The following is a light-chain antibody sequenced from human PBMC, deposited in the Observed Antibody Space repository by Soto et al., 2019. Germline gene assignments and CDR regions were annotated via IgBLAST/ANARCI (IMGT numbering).Light chain of an antibody. CDR3: SSYAGSNNVV. Sequence: QSALTQPASVSGSPGQSITISCTGTRSDIGGYKYVAWYQQHPGKAPKLIIYEVSKRPSGVPDRFSGSKSGNTASLTVSGLQAEDEADYYCSSYAGSNNVVFGGGTKLTVL. J-gene: IGLJ2*01. V-gene: IGLV2-8*01. CDR2: EVS. CDR1: RSDIGGYKY.